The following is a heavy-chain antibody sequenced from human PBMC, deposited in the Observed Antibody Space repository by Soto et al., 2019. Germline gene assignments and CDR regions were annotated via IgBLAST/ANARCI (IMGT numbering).Heavy chain of an antibody. Sequence: ASVKVSCKASGYTFTNYGISWVRQAPGQGLEWMGWISAYNGNTNYAQKLQGRVTMTTDTSTTTAYMELRTLRSDDTAVYYCARFHHKLYFSGFWGQGTLVTVSS. J-gene: IGHJ4*02. CDR1: GYTFTNYG. CDR2: ISAYNGNT. CDR3: ARFHHKLYFSGF. V-gene: IGHV1-18*04. D-gene: IGHD5-12*01.